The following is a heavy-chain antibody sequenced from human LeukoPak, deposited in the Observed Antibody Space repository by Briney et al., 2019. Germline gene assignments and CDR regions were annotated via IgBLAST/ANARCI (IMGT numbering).Heavy chain of an antibody. CDR3: ARGGGRGRYGGNADY. V-gene: IGHV3-66*01. D-gene: IGHD4-23*01. J-gene: IGHJ4*02. CDR1: GFTFSSYA. Sequence: PGGSLRLSCAASGFTFSSYAMHWVRQAPGKGPEWVSIIYSGGATFYAESVKDRFTISRDNSNNTLYLQMNSLRAEDTAVYYCARGGGRGRYGGNADYWGQGTLVTVSS. CDR2: IYSGGAT.